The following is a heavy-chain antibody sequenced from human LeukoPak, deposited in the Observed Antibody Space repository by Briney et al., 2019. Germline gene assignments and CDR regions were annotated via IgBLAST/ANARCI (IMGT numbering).Heavy chain of an antibody. J-gene: IGHJ4*02. CDR1: GGTFSSYA. D-gene: IGHD2-2*01. CDR2: IIPIFGTA. Sequence: SVKVSCKASGGTFSSYAISWVRQAPGQGLEWMGRIIPIFGTANYAQKFQGRVTITTDESTSTAYVELSSLRSEDTAVYYCARAPDSTMYYFDYWGQGTLVTVSS. V-gene: IGHV1-69*05. CDR3: ARAPDSTMYYFDY.